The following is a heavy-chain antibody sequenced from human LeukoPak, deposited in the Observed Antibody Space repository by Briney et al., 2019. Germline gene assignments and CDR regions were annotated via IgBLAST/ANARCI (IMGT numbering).Heavy chain of an antibody. D-gene: IGHD3-22*01. CDR3: ARDGGTYYYDRSGYYPQGYFDY. CDR1: GFTVSSNY. Sequence: GGSLRLSCAASGFTVSSNYMSWVRQAPGKGLEWVSVIYSGGSTYYADSVKGRFTISRDNSKNTLYLQMNSLRAEDTAVYYCARDGGTYYYDRSGYYPQGYFDYWGQGTLVTVSS. V-gene: IGHV3-53*01. CDR2: IYSGGST. J-gene: IGHJ4*02.